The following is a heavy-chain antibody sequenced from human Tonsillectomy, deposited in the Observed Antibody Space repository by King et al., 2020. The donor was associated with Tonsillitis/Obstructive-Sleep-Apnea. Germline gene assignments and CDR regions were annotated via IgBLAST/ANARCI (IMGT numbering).Heavy chain of an antibody. D-gene: IGHD4-17*01. V-gene: IGHV4-34*01. CDR3: ARGSDYGDYVGYFDY. CDR1: GGSFSGYY. CDR2: INHSGST. Sequence: VQLPQWGAGLLKPSETLSITCAVYGGSFSGYYWSWIRQPPGKGLEWIGEINHSGSTNYNPSLKSRVTISVDTSKNQFSLKLSSVTAADTAVYYCARGSDYGDYVGYFDYWGQGTLVTVSS. J-gene: IGHJ4*02.